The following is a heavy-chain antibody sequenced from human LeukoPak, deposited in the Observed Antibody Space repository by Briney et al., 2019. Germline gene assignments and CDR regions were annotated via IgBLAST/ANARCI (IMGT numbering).Heavy chain of an antibody. Sequence: PSQTLSLTCAVSGGSISSGSYYWSWIRQPAGKGLEWIGRIYTSGGTNYNPSLKSRVTISVDTSKNQFSLKLSSVTAADTAVYYCARITSIDYYGSGSYSRGGYYFDYWGQGTLVTVSS. J-gene: IGHJ4*02. CDR1: GGSISSGSYY. D-gene: IGHD3-10*01. CDR3: ARITSIDYYGSGSYSRGGYYFDY. CDR2: IYTSGGT. V-gene: IGHV4-61*02.